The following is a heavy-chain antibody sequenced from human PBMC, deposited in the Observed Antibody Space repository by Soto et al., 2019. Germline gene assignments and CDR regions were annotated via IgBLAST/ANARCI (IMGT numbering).Heavy chain of an antibody. D-gene: IGHD6-6*01. CDR2: ISGSGGST. Sequence: GGSLRLSCAASGFTFSSYAMSWVRQAPGKGLEWVSAISGSGGSTYYADSVKGRFTISRDNSKNTLYLQMNSLRAEDTAVYYCAILPKGGSSSGRAFDIWGQETMVTVSS. J-gene: IGHJ3*02. CDR3: AILPKGGSSSGRAFDI. V-gene: IGHV3-23*01. CDR1: GFTFSSYA.